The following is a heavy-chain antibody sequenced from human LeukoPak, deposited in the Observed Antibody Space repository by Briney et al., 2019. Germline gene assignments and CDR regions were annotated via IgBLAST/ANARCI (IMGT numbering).Heavy chain of an antibody. D-gene: IGHD5-12*01. CDR1: GGTFSSYA. CDR2: IIPIFGTA. CDR3: ATRVPTRATFYYYYMDV. V-gene: IGHV1-69*13. J-gene: IGHJ6*03. Sequence: ASVKVSCKASGGTFSSYAISWVRQAPGQGLEWMGGIIPIFGTANYAQNFQGRRTITADESTSTAHIELSSLRSEDTAVYYCATRVPTRATFYYYYMDVWGKGTTVTVSS.